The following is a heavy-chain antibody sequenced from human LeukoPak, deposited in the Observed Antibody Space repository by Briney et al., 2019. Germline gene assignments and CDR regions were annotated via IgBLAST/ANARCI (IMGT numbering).Heavy chain of an antibody. J-gene: IGHJ5*02. D-gene: IGHD6-6*01. CDR2: IYYSGTT. V-gene: IGHV4-30-4*01. Sequence: PSETLSLTCTVSGGSISSGDYYWSWIRQPPGKGLEWIGYIYYSGTTYYNPSLKTRVIISVDTSKNQFSLKLSSVTAADTAVYYCASYSSSSSFFWFDPRAREPWSPSPQ. CDR3: ASYSSSSSFFWFDP. CDR1: GGSISSGDYY.